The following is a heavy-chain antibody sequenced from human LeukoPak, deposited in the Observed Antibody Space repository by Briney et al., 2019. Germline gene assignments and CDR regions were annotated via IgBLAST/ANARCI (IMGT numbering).Heavy chain of an antibody. D-gene: IGHD5-12*01. V-gene: IGHV3-20*04. Sequence: GGSLRLSCAASGFTFDDYGMSWVRHAPGKGLEWVSGINWNGGNTGYADSVKGRFTISRDNAKNSLYLQMNSLRAEDTALYYCARAYSGYENYCYYYYMDVWGKGTTVTVSS. CDR2: INWNGGNT. CDR1: GFTFDDYG. CDR3: ARAYSGYENYCYYYYMDV. J-gene: IGHJ6*03.